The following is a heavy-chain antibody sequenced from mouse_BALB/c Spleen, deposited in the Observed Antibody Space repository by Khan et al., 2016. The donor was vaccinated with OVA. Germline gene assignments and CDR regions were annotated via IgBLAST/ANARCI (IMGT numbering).Heavy chain of an antibody. CDR3: ARGNYYGYYFDY. CDR1: DYSITSDYA. D-gene: IGHD1-1*01. CDR2: ISSSGTT. V-gene: IGHV3-2*02. Sequence: EVQLQESGPGLVTPSQSLSLTCTVTDYSITSDYAWNWIRQFPGNKLEWMGYISSSGTTSSNPSLKSRISITRDTSKNQFFLQLNSVTTEDTATYFCARGNYYGYYFDYWGQGTTLTVSS. J-gene: IGHJ2*01.